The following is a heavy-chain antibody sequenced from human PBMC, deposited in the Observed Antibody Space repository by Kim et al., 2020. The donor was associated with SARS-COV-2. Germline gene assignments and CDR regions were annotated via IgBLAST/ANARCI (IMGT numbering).Heavy chain of an antibody. J-gene: IGHJ2*01. CDR3: AMRVLKCTPLSFYFDL. CDR2: INNSGSA. Sequence: SETLSLTCAVYGGSFSSYCWSWIRQAPGQGLEWMGEINNSGSASYNPSLNGRITISVYTSRTQFSLSLSSVPAAATAVYYFAMRVLKCTPLSFYFDLCGR. D-gene: IGHD2-15*01. V-gene: IGHV4-34*01. CDR1: GGSFSSYC.